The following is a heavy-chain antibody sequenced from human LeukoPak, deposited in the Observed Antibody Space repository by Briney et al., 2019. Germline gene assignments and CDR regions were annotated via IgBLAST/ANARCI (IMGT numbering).Heavy chain of an antibody. CDR2: INPNSGGT. D-gene: IGHD2-2*01. V-gene: IGHV1-2*02. J-gene: IGHJ4*02. CDR1: GYTFTCYY. CDR3: ARDSDPQLPPYAY. Sequence: ASVKVSCKASGYTFTCYYMHWVRQAPGQGLEWMGWINPNSGGTNYAQKFQGRVTMTRDTSISTAYMELSRLRSDDTAVYYCARDSDPQLPPYAYWGQGTLVTVSS.